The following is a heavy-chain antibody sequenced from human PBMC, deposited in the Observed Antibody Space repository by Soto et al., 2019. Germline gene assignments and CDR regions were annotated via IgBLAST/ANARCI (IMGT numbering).Heavy chain of an antibody. J-gene: IGHJ6*02. CDR3: ARDQVSLELRYFDWSPYGMDV. D-gene: IGHD3-9*01. CDR2: IIPILGIA. V-gene: IGHV1-69*04. Sequence: SVKVYCKASGGTFSSYTISWVRQAPGQGLEWMGRIIPILGIANYAQKFQGRVTITADKSTSTAYMELSSLRSEDTAVYYCARDQVSLELRYFDWSPYGMDVWGQGTTVTVSS. CDR1: GGTFSSYT.